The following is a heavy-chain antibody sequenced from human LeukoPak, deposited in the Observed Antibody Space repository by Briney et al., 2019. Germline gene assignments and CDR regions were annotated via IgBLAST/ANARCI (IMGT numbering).Heavy chain of an antibody. CDR1: GGAISTYY. CDR3: ARGGGYSAYDPYFDY. V-gene: IGHV4-59*01. J-gene: IGHJ4*02. D-gene: IGHD5-12*01. CDR2: IYYSGST. Sequence: SEARSLTCNVSGGAISTYYWSWIWQPPGQGLEWICNIYYSGSTNYNPSLKSRVTISVDTSKNQFSLKLSSVTAADTAVYYCARGGGYSAYDPYFDYWGQGTLVTVSS.